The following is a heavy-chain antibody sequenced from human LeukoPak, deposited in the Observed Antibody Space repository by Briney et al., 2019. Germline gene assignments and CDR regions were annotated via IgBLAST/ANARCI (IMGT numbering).Heavy chain of an antibody. CDR3: ARHVTTDGTAFDY. CDR1: GGSISSGSYY. CDR2: IYYSGST. V-gene: IGHV4-61*10. J-gene: IGHJ4*02. D-gene: IGHD2-8*01. Sequence: PSETLSLTCTVSGGSISSGSYYWSWIRQPAGKGLEWIGYIYYSGSTNYNPSLKSRVTISVDTSKNQFSLKLSSVTAADTAVYYCARHVTTDGTAFDYWGQGTLVTVSS.